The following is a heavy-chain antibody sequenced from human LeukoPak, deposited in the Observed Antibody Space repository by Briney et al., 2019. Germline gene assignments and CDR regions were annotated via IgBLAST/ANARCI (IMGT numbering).Heavy chain of an antibody. CDR1: GFTFSSYA. J-gene: IGHJ4*02. D-gene: IGHD2-15*01. CDR3: ARDLGIVVVVAATHGSYFDY. CDR2: ISYDGSNK. V-gene: IGHV3-30*04. Sequence: GGSLRLSCAASGFTFSSYAMHWVRQAPGKGLERVAVISYDGSNKYYADSVKGRFTISRDNSKNTLYLQMNSLRAEDTAVYYCARDLGIVVVVAATHGSYFDYWGQGTLVTVSS.